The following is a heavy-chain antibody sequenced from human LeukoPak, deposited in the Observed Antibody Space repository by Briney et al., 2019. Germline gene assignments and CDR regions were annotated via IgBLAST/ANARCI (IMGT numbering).Heavy chain of an antibody. CDR2: INPNSGGT. J-gene: IGHJ4*02. V-gene: IGHV1-2*02. CDR3: ARVYSSSSSEIDY. CDR1: GYNFDRYG. D-gene: IGHD6-6*01. Sequence: ASVKVSCKGSGYNFDRYGVNWVRQAPGQGLEWMGWINPNSGGTNYAQKFQGRVTMTRDTSISTAYMELSRLRSDDTAVYYCARVYSSSSSEIDYWGQGTLVTVSS.